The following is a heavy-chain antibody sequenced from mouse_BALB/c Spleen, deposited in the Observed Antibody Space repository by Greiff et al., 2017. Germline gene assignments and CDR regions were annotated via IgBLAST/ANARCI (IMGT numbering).Heavy chain of an antibody. J-gene: IGHJ2*01. D-gene: IGHD3-3*01. CDR1: GFTFSSFG. CDR3: ARGGTWDFDY. Sequence: EVQLVESGGGLVQPGGSRKLSCAASGFTFSSFGMHWVRQAPEKGLEWVAYISSGSSTIYYADTVTGRFTISRDNPKNTLFLQMTSLRSEDTAMYYCARGGTWDFDYWGQGTTLTVSS. V-gene: IGHV5-17*02. CDR2: ISSGSSTI.